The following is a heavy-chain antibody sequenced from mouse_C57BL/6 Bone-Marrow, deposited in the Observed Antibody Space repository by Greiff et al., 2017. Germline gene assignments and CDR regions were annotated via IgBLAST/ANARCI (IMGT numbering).Heavy chain of an antibody. CDR1: GFNIKDDY. D-gene: IGHD1-1*01. Sequence: VQLQQSGAELVRPGASVKLSCTASGFNIKDDYMHWVKQRPEQGLEWIGWIDPENGDTEYASKFQGKATITADTCYNTAYLQLSSLTSEDTACYYCTDYYGSSGAYWGQGTLVTVSA. J-gene: IGHJ3*01. V-gene: IGHV14-4*01. CDR3: TDYYGSSGAY. CDR2: IDPENGDT.